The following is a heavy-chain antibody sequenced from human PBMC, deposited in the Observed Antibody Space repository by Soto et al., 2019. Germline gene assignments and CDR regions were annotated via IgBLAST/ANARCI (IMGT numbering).Heavy chain of an antibody. CDR1: GFTFDDYA. CDR3: AKDISVMSGSVTTSAFNF. J-gene: IGHJ3*01. V-gene: IGHV3-9*01. Sequence: EVQLVESGGGLVQPGRSLKLSCAASGFTFDDYAMHWVRQAPGKGLEWVSGISWNSGSVGYADSVKGRFTISRDNAKNSLYLQMNSLRAEDTAFYYCAKDISVMSGSVTTSAFNFWGQGTMVTVSS. D-gene: IGHD4-17*01. CDR2: ISWNSGSV.